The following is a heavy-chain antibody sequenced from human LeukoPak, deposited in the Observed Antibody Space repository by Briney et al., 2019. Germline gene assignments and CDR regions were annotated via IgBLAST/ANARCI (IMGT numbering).Heavy chain of an antibody. J-gene: IGHJ5*02. CDR2: ISSSGSYI. CDR1: GFTFSSYS. D-gene: IGHD2-2*01. CDR3: ARDRLGYCSSTSCSPDGFDP. V-gene: IGHV3-21*01. Sequence: PGGSLRLSCAASGFTFSSYSMNWVRQAPGKGLEWVSSISSSGSYIYYADSVKGRFTISRDNAKNSLYLQMNSLRAEDTAVYYCARDRLGYCSSTSCSPDGFDPWGQGTLVTVSS.